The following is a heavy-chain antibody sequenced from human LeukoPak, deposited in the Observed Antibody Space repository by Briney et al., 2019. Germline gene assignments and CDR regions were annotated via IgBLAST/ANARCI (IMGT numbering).Heavy chain of an antibody. J-gene: IGHJ6*03. Sequence: SETLSLTCTVSGGSISSYYWSWIRQPPGKGLEWLGYIYYSGITNYNPSLKSRVTISVDTSKNQFSLKLSSVTAADTAVYYCARVKKYSSSSGTNYFHMDVWGKGTTVTVSS. CDR3: ARVKKYSSSSGTNYFHMDV. CDR1: GGSISSYY. CDR2: IYYSGIT. V-gene: IGHV4-59*01. D-gene: IGHD6-6*01.